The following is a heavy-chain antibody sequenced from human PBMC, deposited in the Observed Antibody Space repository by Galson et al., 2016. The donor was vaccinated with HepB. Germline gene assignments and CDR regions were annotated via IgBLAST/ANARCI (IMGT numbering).Heavy chain of an antibody. V-gene: IGHV1-8*01. CDR3: ARNTPGHDAFDI. J-gene: IGHJ3*02. Sequence: SVKVSCKASGYTFTSYDIHWVRQAPGQGLEWMGWKNPNSGYTGYAQKFQGRVTMTRNTSISTVFMELSSLRYEDTAVYYCARNTPGHDAFDIWGQGTMVTGSS. CDR1: GYTFTSYD. CDR2: KNPNSGYT. D-gene: IGHD1-1*01.